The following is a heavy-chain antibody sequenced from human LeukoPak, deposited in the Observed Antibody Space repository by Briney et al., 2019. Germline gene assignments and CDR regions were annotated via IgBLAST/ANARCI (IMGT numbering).Heavy chain of an antibody. CDR1: GYTFTGYY. D-gene: IGHD4-23*01. J-gene: IGHJ4*02. CDR2: INPNSGGT. CDR3: ARNYGGNSPFDY. Sequence: ASVKVSCKASGYTFTGYYMRWVRQAPGQGLEWMGWINPNSGGTNYAQRFQGRVTMTRDTSISTAYMELSRLRSDDTAVYYCARNYGGNSPFDYWGQGTLVTVSS. V-gene: IGHV1-2*02.